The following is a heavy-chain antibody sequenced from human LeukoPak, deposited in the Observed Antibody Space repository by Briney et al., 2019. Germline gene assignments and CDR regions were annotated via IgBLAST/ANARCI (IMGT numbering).Heavy chain of an antibody. J-gene: IGHJ4*02. CDR2: IYTSGST. D-gene: IGHD6-19*01. V-gene: IGHV4-61*02. Sequence: SETLSLTCTVSGGSISSGSYYWSWIRQPAGKGLEWIGRIYTSGSTNYNPSLKSRVTISVDTSKNQFSLNLNSVTAADTAVYYCARHAVYAGSGWAFDYWGQGTLVTVSS. CDR3: ARHAVYAGSGWAFDY. CDR1: GGSISSGSYY.